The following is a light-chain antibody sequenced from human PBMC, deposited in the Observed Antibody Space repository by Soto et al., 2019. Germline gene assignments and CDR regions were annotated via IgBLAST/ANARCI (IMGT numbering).Light chain of an antibody. CDR3: QVWDSSSDHRVV. J-gene: IGLJ2*01. CDR1: NIAIKS. CDR2: DDG. V-gene: IGLV3-21*02. Sequence: SYELTQAPSVSVAPGQTARLTCGGNNIAIKSVHWYQQKPGQAPVLVVYDDGDRPSGIPERFSGYNSGNTATLTITRVEAGDEADYHCQVWDSSSDHRVVFGGGTKVTVL.